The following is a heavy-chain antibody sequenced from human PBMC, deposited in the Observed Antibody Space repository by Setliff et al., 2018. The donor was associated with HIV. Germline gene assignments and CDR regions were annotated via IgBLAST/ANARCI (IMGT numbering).Heavy chain of an antibody. D-gene: IGHD2-2*01. CDR2: MNPNSGNT. Sequence: ASVKVSCKASGGTFSTYGLSWVRQAPGQGLEWMGWMNPNSGNTGYAQRFQGRVSMTRNTSIGTAYMELSSLRSEDTAVYYCARRAPHWSSTSRYHWLFQYMDVWGEGTTVTVSS. J-gene: IGHJ6*03. V-gene: IGHV1-8*02. CDR3: ARRAPHWSSTSRYHWLFQYMDV. CDR1: GGTFSTYG.